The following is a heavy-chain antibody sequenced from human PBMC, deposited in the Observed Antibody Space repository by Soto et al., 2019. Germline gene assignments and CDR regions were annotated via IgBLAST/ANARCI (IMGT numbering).Heavy chain of an antibody. J-gene: IGHJ4*02. D-gene: IGHD2-21*02. CDR1: GDSISSRSYY. CDR2: IYYSGST. CDR3: ARQRPSVVTQAYFDV. Sequence: PSETLSLTCTVTGDSISSRSYYWGWIRQPPGKGLEWIGSIYYSGSTYNNPSLRSRVSMSIDTSKDQFSLKLKSVTAADTALYFCARQRPSVVTQAYFDVWGAGSLVTVSS. V-gene: IGHV4-39*01.